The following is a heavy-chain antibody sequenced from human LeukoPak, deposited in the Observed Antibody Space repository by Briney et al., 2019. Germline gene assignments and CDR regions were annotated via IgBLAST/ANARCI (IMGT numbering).Heavy chain of an antibody. CDR1: GGSINNNY. CDR2: IYTRGST. CDR3: ARGRYCSADICSGGDAFDI. Sequence: PESLSLTCTVSGGSINNNYRSWVRQPAGKGLEWIGRIYTRGSTNYNPSLKSRVTMSVDTSKNQFSLKLSSVTAADTAVYYCARGRYCSADICSGGDAFDIWGQGTMVSVSS. D-gene: IGHD2-15*01. J-gene: IGHJ3*02. V-gene: IGHV4-4*07.